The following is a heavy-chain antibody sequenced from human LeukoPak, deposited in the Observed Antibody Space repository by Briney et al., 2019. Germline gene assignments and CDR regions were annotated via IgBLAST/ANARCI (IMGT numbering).Heavy chain of an antibody. D-gene: IGHD4-23*01. J-gene: IGHJ6*03. CDR2: IYPGDSDT. Sequence: GESLKISCKGSGYSFSSYWIVWVRQMPGKGLEWMGIIYPGDSDTRYSPSFQGQVTISADKSISTAYLQWSSLKASDTAMYYCARRGGNGGYYYYYYMDVWGKGTTVTVSS. CDR1: GYSFSSYW. V-gene: IGHV5-51*01. CDR3: ARRGGNGGYYYYYYMDV.